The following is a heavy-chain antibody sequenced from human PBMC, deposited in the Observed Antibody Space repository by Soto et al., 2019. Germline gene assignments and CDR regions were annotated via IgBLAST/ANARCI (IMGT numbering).Heavy chain of an antibody. Sequence: PGGSLRLSCAASTSTFSNYAMTWVRQAPGEGLEWVSAISGSGSSTHYADSVKGRFFISRDNSKNTLYVQIHRLRVADKAVYSRAQGGDGGGWYRGLGDWGQGTLVTVSS. CDR1: TSTFSNYA. CDR2: ISGSGSST. D-gene: IGHD6-19*01. V-gene: IGHV3-23*01. J-gene: IGHJ4*02. CDR3: AQGGDGGGWYRGLGD.